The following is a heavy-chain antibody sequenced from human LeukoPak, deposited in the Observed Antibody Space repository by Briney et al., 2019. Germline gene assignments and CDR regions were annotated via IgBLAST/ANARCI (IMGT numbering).Heavy chain of an antibody. CDR3: ATTTSGGDAFDI. CDR2: SYYSGST. CDR1: GGSITHYY. J-gene: IGHJ3*02. Sequence: SETLSLTCAVSGGSITHYYWTWIRQPPGKTLEWIGYSYYSGSTKYNPSLKSRVTISVDTSNNQFSLNLRSVTAADTAVYYCATTTSGGDAFDIWGQGTMVTVSS. D-gene: IGHD1-26*01. V-gene: IGHV4-59*01.